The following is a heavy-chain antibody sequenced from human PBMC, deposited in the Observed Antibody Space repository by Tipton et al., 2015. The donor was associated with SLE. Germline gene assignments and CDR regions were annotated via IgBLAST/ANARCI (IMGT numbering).Heavy chain of an antibody. CDR2: INHGGST. CDR1: GGSFSGYY. J-gene: IGHJ4*02. CDR3: AKGGAGGLYFDS. D-gene: IGHD3/OR15-3a*01. V-gene: IGHV4-34*01. Sequence: TLSLTCAVYGGSFSGYYWNWIRQPPGRGLEWIGEINHGGSTNYNPSLKSRVTISVDTSKNQFSLNLSSVTAADTAVYYCAKGGAGGLYFDSWGQGTLVTVSS.